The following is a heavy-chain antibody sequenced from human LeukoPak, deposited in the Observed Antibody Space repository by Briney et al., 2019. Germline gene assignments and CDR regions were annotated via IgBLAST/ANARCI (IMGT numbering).Heavy chain of an antibody. D-gene: IGHD1-26*01. J-gene: IGHJ6*03. CDR2: ISSSGSTI. V-gene: IGHV3-11*01. CDR1: GFSFSVYY. Sequence: AGSLRLSCAASGFSFSVYYMSWIRQAPGKGLEWVSYISSSGSTIYYADSVKGRFTISRDNAKNSLYLQMNSLRAEDTAVYYCARVGAQSAYDYYYMDVWGKGTTVTVSS. CDR3: ARVGAQSAYDYYYMDV.